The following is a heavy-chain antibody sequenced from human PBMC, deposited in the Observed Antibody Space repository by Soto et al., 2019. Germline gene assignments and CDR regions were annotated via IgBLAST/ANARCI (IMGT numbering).Heavy chain of an antibody. J-gene: IGHJ4*01. CDR2: IIPIFGTA. D-gene: IGHD1-26*01. CDR1: GGTFSSYS. CDR3: ARDGGRHAGGIDY. Sequence: QVQLVQSGAEVKKPGSSVKGSCKASGGTFSSYSINWVRQAPGQGLEWMGEIIPIFGTANDAQKFQGRVTITADESTSTAYMELSSLRSEDTAVYYCARDGGRHAGGIDYWGHGTRVTVSS. V-gene: IGHV1-69*01.